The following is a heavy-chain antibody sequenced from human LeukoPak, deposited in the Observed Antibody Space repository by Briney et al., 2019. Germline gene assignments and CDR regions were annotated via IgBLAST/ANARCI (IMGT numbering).Heavy chain of an antibody. D-gene: IGHD1-26*01. J-gene: IGHJ4*02. V-gene: IGHV3-48*04. CDR2: ISSSSSTI. CDR3: AREWELLHHFDY. CDR1: GIMFGNYA. Sequence: PGGSLRLSCAASGIMFGNYAMNWVRQAPGKGLEWVSYISSSSSTIYYADSVKGRFTISRDNAKKSLYLEMNSLRAEDTAVYYCAREWELLHHFDYWGQGTLVTVSS.